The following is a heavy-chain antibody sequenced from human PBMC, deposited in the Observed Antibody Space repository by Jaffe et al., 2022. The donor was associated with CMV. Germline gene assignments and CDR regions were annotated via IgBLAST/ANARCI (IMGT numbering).Heavy chain of an antibody. Sequence: EVQLVESGGGLVQPGGSLRLSCAASGFTFSSYWMHWVRQAPGKGLVWVSRINSDGSSTSYADSVKGRFTISRDNAKNTLYLQMNSLRAEDTAVYYCARDGGYHQGRWGDYYYYGMDVWGQGTTVTVSS. D-gene: IGHD3-16*01. CDR3: ARDGGYHQGRWGDYYYYGMDV. CDR1: GFTFSSYW. V-gene: IGHV3-74*01. J-gene: IGHJ6*02. CDR2: INSDGSST.